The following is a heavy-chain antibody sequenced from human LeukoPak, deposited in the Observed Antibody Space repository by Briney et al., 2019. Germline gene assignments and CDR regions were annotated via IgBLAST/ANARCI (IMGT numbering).Heavy chain of an antibody. D-gene: IGHD3-3*01. CDR2: IRSTAYGGTT. Sequence: GGSLRLSCAGSGFTFGNHAMNWVRQAPGKGLEWVGFIRSTAYGGTTEYAASVKGRFTLSRDDSKSIAYLQMNSLKTEDTALYYCSRGATDFRGQGTLVTVSS. CDR1: GFTFGNHA. J-gene: IGHJ4*02. V-gene: IGHV3-49*04. CDR3: SRGATDF.